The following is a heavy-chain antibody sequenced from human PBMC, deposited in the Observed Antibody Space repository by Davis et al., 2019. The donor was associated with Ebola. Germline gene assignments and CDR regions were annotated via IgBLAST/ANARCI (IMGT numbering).Heavy chain of an antibody. J-gene: IGHJ5*02. CDR3: ARDRSRLYATVTTMVGWFDP. CDR2: ISYDGSNK. V-gene: IGHV3-30*03. Sequence: GGSLRLSCAASGFTFDDYGMSWVRQAPGKGLEWVTVISYDGSNKYYADSVKGRFTISRDNSKNTLYLQMNSLRAEDTAVYYCARDRSRLYATVTTMVGWFDPWGQGTLVTVSS. CDR1: GFTFDDYG. D-gene: IGHD4-11*01.